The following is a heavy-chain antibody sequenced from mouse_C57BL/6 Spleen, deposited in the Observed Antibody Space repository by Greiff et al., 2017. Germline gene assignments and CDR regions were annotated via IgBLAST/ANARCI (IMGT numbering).Heavy chain of an antibody. D-gene: IGHD1-1*01. J-gene: IGHJ3*01. Sequence: EVKLMESAGAFFPPFGSLTPSFSSSLFTFIIYFMSWVRQTPDKRLEWVATISSGGSYTYYPDSVKGRFTISRDNAKNTLYLQMSSLKSEDTAMYYCARGYITTAPAWFAYWGQGTLVTVSA. CDR3: ARGYITTAPAWFAY. V-gene: IGHV5-6*02. CDR2: ISSGGSYT. CDR1: LFTFIIYF.